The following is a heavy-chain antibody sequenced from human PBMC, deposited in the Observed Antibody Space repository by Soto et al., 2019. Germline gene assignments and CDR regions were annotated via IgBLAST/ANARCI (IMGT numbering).Heavy chain of an antibody. CDR1: WCSLSRSGMC. V-gene: IGHV2-70*11. D-gene: IGHD3-3*01. CDR3: ARSQGSISFFGVIYHGMDV. Sequence: SGPTLLNPTQNLTLSYTFSWCSLSRSGMCMSWIRQSGGKALEWLTRIDWDDDQYYTTSLKTRLTIAKDTSKTQVVLTLTNMDHVDTATYYCARSQGSISFFGVIYHGMDVWGRGT. CDR2: IDWDDDQ. J-gene: IGHJ6*02.